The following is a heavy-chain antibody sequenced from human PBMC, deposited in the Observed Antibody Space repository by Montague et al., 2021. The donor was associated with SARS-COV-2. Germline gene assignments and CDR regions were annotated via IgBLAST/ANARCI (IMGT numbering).Heavy chain of an antibody. D-gene: IGHD3-10*01. V-gene: IGHV4-39*01. Sequence: SETLSLTCTVSGGSISSSSYYWGWIRQPPGKGLEWIGSIYYSGSTYYNPSLKSRVTISVDTSKYQFSLKLSSVTAADTAVYYCARLPDLLLWFGEALDYWGQGTLVTVSS. CDR3: ARLPDLLLWFGEALDY. CDR1: GGSISSSSYY. J-gene: IGHJ4*02. CDR2: IYYSGST.